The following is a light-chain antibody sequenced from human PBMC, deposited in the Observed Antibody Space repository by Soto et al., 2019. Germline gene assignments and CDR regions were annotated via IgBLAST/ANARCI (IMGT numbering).Light chain of an antibody. CDR3: LRYDNHQRP. V-gene: IGKV1-6*01. J-gene: IGKJ1*01. Sequence: AIQLTQYPSSLSASVGDRVTITCRASQGIRNDLGWYQQKPGRAPKLLIYAASSLHSGVPSRFSGSGSCTDCTLAISSLQPGYFATYNHLRYDNHQRPCGQGT. CDR1: QGIRND. CDR2: AAS.